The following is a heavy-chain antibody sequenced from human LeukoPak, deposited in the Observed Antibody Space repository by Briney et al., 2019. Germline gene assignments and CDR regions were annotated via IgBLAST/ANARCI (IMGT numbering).Heavy chain of an antibody. Sequence: SETVSLTCMVSGDSISSDYWSWIRQSPGKGLEWIGYIYYTGSTDYNPSLKSRVAISVDTSKNQFSLKLTSVTAADTAVYYCARAMTGNPRFDPWGQGTLVTVSS. CDR1: GDSISSDY. D-gene: IGHD3-9*01. V-gene: IGHV4-59*01. J-gene: IGHJ5*02. CDR2: IYYTGST. CDR3: ARAMTGNPRFDP.